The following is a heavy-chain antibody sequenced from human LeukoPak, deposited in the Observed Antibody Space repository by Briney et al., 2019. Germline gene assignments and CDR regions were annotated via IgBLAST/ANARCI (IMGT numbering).Heavy chain of an antibody. CDR3: ARVRWYSSSWYSRDYYFDY. Sequence: SETLSLTCVVYGGSFSGYYWSWIRQPPGKGLEWIGEINHSGSTNYNPSLKSRATISVDTSKNQFSLKLNSVTAADTAVYYCARVRWYSSSWYSRDYYFDYWGQGTLVTVSS. J-gene: IGHJ4*02. CDR1: GGSFSGYY. CDR2: INHSGST. D-gene: IGHD6-13*01. V-gene: IGHV4-34*01.